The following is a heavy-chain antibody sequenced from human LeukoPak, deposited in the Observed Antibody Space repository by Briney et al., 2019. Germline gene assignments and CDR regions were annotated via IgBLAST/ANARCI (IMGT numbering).Heavy chain of an antibody. Sequence: PGGSLRLSCVVSGFTLSSYAMSWVRQAPGKGLEWVAATSSSDSGKYHADSVKGRFTISRDNSKNTLSLQMNSLRAEDTALYYCAKGDLPLLYGGAFDSWGQGILVTVSS. CDR1: GFTLSSYA. V-gene: IGHV3-23*01. CDR2: TSSSDSGK. CDR3: AKGDLPLLYGGAFDS. J-gene: IGHJ4*02. D-gene: IGHD1-26*01.